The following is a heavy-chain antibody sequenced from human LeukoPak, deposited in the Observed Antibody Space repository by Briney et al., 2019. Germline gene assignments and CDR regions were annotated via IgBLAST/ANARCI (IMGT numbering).Heavy chain of an antibody. CDR2: INHSGST. CDR3: ARVAVVGYFDY. CDR1: GGSISSYY. Sequence: SETLSLTCTVSGGSISSYYWSWIRQPPGRGLEWIGEINHSGSTNYNPSLKSRVTISVDTSKNQFSLKLSSVTAADTAVYYCARVAVVGYFDYWGQGTLVTVSS. J-gene: IGHJ4*02. D-gene: IGHD2-15*01. V-gene: IGHV4-34*01.